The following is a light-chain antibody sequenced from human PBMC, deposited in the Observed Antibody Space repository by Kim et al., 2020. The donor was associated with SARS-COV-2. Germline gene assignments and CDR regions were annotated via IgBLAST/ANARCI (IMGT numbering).Light chain of an antibody. J-gene: IGKJ2*03. CDR2: WAS. CDR3: QQYYSTPPS. V-gene: IGKV4-1*01. Sequence: RATLNCKSSQTVLYNSNNKNYLAWYQQKPGQAPKLLIYWASIRESEVSDRFSGSGSETDFTLTISSLQAEDVAVYYCQQYYSTPPSCGQGTKLEI. CDR1: QTVLYNSNNKNY.